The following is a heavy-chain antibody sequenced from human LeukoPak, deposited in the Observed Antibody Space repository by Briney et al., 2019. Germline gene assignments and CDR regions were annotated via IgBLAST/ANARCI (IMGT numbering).Heavy chain of an antibody. J-gene: IGHJ4*02. Sequence: SVKVSCKASGGTFSSYAISWVRQAPGQGLEWMGGIIPIFGTANYAQKFQGRVTITADESTSTAYMELSSLRSEDTAVYYCARGGYSYGTKYDYWGQGTLVTVSS. CDR3: ARGGYSYGTKYDY. V-gene: IGHV1-69*13. CDR2: IIPIFGTA. CDR1: GGTFSSYA. D-gene: IGHD5-18*01.